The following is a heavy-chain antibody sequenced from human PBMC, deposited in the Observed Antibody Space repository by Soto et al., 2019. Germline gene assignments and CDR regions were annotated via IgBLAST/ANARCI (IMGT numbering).Heavy chain of an antibody. Sequence: ASVKVSCKASGGTFSSYAISWVRQAPGQGLEWMGGIIPIFGTANYAQKFQGRVTITADESTSTAYMELSSVRSEDTAVYYCARDLKVRSSSWYVNNWFDPWGQGTLVTVSS. CDR2: IIPIFGTA. D-gene: IGHD6-13*01. CDR1: GGTFSSYA. J-gene: IGHJ5*02. V-gene: IGHV1-69*13. CDR3: ARDLKVRSSSWYVNNWFDP.